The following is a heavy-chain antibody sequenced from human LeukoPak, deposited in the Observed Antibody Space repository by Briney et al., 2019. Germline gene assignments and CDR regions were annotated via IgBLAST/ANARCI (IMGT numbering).Heavy chain of an antibody. CDR3: AKGRFYGSGRPDAFDI. D-gene: IGHD3-10*01. J-gene: IGHJ3*02. Sequence: GGSLRLSCAASGFTFSSYAMTWVRQAPGKGLEWVSSISVNGGTTYYADSVKGRFTISRDNSKNTLYLQMNSLRAEDTAVYYCAKGRFYGSGRPDAFDIWAKGQWSPSLQ. V-gene: IGHV3-23*01. CDR2: ISVNGGTT. CDR1: GFTFSSYA.